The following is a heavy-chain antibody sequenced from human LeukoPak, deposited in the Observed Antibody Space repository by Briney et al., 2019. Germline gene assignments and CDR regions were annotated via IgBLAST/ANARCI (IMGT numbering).Heavy chain of an antibody. V-gene: IGHV3-48*03. Sequence: GGSLRLSCAASGFTFSSYEMNWVRQAPGKGLEWVSYISSSGSTIYYADSVKGRFTISRDNAKNSLYLQMNSLRAEDTAVYYCASEYGSSWYAPHTYYYYGMDVWGQGTTVTVSS. CDR1: GFTFSSYE. D-gene: IGHD6-13*01. CDR2: ISSSGSTI. CDR3: ASEYGSSWYAPHTYYYYGMDV. J-gene: IGHJ6*02.